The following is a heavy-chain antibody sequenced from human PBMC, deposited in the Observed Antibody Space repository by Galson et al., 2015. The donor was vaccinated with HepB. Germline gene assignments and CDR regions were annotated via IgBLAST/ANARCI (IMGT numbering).Heavy chain of an antibody. V-gene: IGHV3-11*03. CDR2: ISSSGTYT. D-gene: IGHD3-10*01. J-gene: IGHJ3*02. CDR3: AKADPDRGGRGYAFDI. CDR1: GFTFSDYY. Sequence: SLRLSCAASGFTFSDYYMSWIRQAPGKGLEWVSYISSSGTYTNYADSVKGRFTISRDNAKNSLYLQMNSLRAEDTAVYYCAKADPDRGGRGYAFDIWGQGTMVTVSS.